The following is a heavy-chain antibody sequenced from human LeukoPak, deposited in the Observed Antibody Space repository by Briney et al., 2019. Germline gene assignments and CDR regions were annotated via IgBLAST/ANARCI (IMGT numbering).Heavy chain of an antibody. Sequence: GGSLRLSCAASGFTFSSYAMSWVRQAPGKGLEWVSVISGSGGSTYYADSVKGRSTISRDNSKNTLYLQMNSLRAEDTAVYYCAKGVRSSTSCYYFDYWGQGTLVTVSS. CDR1: GFTFSSYA. CDR3: AKGVRSSTSCYYFDY. CDR2: ISGSGGST. J-gene: IGHJ4*02. D-gene: IGHD2-2*01. V-gene: IGHV3-23*01.